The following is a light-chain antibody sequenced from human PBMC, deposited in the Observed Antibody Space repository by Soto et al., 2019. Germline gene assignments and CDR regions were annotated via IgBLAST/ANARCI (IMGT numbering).Light chain of an antibody. CDR2: DAT. J-gene: IGLJ1*01. CDR3: SSYRRGSTYV. CDR1: SSDVGGYNY. V-gene: IGLV2-14*01. Sequence: QSALTQPASVSGSPGQSITVSCTGTSSDVGGYNYVSWYQQHPGKAPRLMIYDATNRPSGVSNRFSGSKSGNMASLTISGLQAEDEADYYCSSYRRGSTYVFGTGTKVTVL.